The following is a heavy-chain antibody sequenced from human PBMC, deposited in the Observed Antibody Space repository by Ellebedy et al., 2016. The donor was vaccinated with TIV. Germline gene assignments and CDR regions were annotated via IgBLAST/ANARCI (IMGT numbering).Heavy chain of an antibody. CDR3: AREDIVVVPAARRYYYYGMDV. CDR1: GYTFTGYY. Sequence: AASVKVSCKASGYTFTGYYMHWVRQAPGQGLEWMGWINPNSGGTNYAQKFQGRVTMTRDTSISTAYMELSRLRSDDTAVYYCAREDIVVVPAARRYYYYGMDVWGQGTTVTVSS. J-gene: IGHJ6*02. D-gene: IGHD2-2*01. CDR2: INPNSGGT. V-gene: IGHV1-2*02.